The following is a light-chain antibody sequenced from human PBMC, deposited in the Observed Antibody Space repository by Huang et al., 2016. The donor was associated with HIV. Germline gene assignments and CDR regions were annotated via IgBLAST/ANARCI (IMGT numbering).Light chain of an antibody. J-gene: IGKJ2*01. CDR3: QQRTSWPT. CDR1: QNVSPY. CDR2: DAS. V-gene: IGKV3-11*01. Sequence: EVVLTQSPATLSLSPGERATLSCRASQNVSPYLAWYQQKAGQTPRLLIYDASTRATGIPARFGGSGSGTDFTLTISSLAPLDSAVYYCQQRTSWPTFGQGTKLEIK.